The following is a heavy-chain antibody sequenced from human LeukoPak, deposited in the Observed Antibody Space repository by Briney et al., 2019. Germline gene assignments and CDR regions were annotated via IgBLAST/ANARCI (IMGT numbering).Heavy chain of an antibody. CDR3: ARAVSGYYSLFDY. CDR2: IYYSGST. CDR1: GRSISSYY. D-gene: IGHD3-22*01. Sequence: SETLSLTCTVSGRSISSYYWSWIRQPPGTGLEWIGYIYYSGSTNYNPSLKSRVTISVDTSKNQFSLKLSSVTAADTAVYYCARAVSGYYSLFDYWGQGTLVTVSS. V-gene: IGHV4-59*01. J-gene: IGHJ4*02.